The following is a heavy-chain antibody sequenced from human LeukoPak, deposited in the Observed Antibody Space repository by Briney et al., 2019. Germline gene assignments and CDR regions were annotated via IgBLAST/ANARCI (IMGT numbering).Heavy chain of an antibody. CDR3: AKDMRVLAGALNAFDI. Sequence: GGSLRLSCAASGFTFSSYGMHWVRQAPGKGLEWVAAISYDGSNKYYADSVKGRFTISRDNSKNTLYLQMNSLRAEDTAVYYCAKDMRVLAGALNAFDIWGQGTMVTVSS. J-gene: IGHJ3*02. CDR2: ISYDGSNK. D-gene: IGHD3-22*01. V-gene: IGHV3-30*18. CDR1: GFTFSSYG.